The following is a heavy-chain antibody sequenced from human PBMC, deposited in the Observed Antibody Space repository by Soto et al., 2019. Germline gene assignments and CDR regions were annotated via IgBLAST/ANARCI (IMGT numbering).Heavy chain of an antibody. J-gene: IGHJ4*02. CDR2: ISSNSAYI. CDR3: ARENSYPYFDY. V-gene: IGHV3-21*04. CDR1: GFTFRSFT. Sequence: PGGSLRLSCAASGFTFRSFTMNWVRQAPGKWLEWVSTISSNSAYIYYTDALRGRFTISRDNAKNSLHLQMNSLRVEDTAVYYCARENSYPYFDYWGQGTQVTVSS. D-gene: IGHD5-18*01.